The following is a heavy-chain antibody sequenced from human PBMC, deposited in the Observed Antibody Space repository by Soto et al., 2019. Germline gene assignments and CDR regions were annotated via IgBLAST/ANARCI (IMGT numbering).Heavy chain of an antibody. V-gene: IGHV1-69*01. D-gene: IGHD2-2*02. CDR2: IIPIFGTA. Sequence: ASVTFSCKASGGTFSSYAISWVRQAPGQGLEWMGGIIPIFGTANYAQKFQGRVTITADESTSTAYMELSSLRSEDTAVYYCARVCTSCYTGFGYYYYGMDVWGQGTTVTVSS. CDR3: ARVCTSCYTGFGYYYYGMDV. J-gene: IGHJ6*02. CDR1: GGTFSSYA.